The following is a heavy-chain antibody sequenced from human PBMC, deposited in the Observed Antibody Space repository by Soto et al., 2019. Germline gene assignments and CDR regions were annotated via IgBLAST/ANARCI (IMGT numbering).Heavy chain of an antibody. CDR3: AREGYTSSSIHSFLDS. CDR2: IIPFLGTT. J-gene: IGHJ4*02. V-gene: IGHV1-69*10. Sequence: SVKVSCKASGGTFSSYGISWVRQAPGQGLEWMGRIIPFLGTTNYAQNFQDRLTVTADTSTNTAFMELGSLRSDDTAVYYCAREGYTSSSIHSFLDSWGQGTLVTVSS. D-gene: IGHD6-6*01. CDR1: GGTFSSYG.